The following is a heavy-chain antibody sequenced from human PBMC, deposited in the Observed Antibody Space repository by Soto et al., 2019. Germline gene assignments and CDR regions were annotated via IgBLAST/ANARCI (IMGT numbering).Heavy chain of an antibody. V-gene: IGHV4-31*03. CDR2: IYYSGST. CDR3: ARSSQSTVTTFAY. CDR1: GGSISSGGYY. J-gene: IGHJ4*02. Sequence: QVQLQESGPGLVKPSQTLSLTCTVSGGSISSGGYYWSWIRQHPGKGLELIGYIYYSGSTYYNPSLKGRVTISVDTSKNQFSLKLSSVTAADTAVYYCARSSQSTVTTFAYWGQGTLVTVSS. D-gene: IGHD4-17*01.